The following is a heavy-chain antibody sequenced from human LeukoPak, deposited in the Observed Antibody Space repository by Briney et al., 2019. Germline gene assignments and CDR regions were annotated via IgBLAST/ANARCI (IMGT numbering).Heavy chain of an antibody. V-gene: IGHV3-9*01. CDR1: GFTFDDYA. D-gene: IGHD1-7*01. CDR3: ARDGKLGLNDYYYGMDV. CDR2: ISWNSGSR. Sequence: GGSLRLSCAASGFTFDDYAMHWVRQAPGKGLEWVSSISWNSGSRGYADSVKGRFTISRDNDKNFLYLQMNSLRAEDTAVYYCARDGKLGLNDYYYGMDVWGQGTTVTVSS. J-gene: IGHJ6*02.